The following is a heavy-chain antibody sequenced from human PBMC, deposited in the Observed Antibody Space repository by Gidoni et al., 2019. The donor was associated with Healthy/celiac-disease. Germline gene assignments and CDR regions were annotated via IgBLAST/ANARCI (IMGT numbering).Heavy chain of an antibody. CDR2: ISYDGSNK. CDR3: ASGVVGAFDI. CDR1: GFTFSSYG. D-gene: IGHD3-22*01. V-gene: IGHV3-30*03. Sequence: QVQLVESGGGVVQPGRTLRLSCASSGFTFSSYGMHWVRQAPGKGLEWVAVISYDGSNKYYADSVKGRFTISRDNSKNTLYLQMNSLRAEDTAVYYCASGVVGAFDIWGQGTMVTVSS. J-gene: IGHJ3*02.